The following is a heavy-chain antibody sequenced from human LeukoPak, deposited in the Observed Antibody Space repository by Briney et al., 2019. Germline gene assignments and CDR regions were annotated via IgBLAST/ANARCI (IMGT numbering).Heavy chain of an antibody. D-gene: IGHD6-13*01. CDR3: ARISVGAAGNNWFDP. Sequence: ASETLSLTCTVAGGSISSSSYYWGWIRQPPGKGLEWSGSIYYSGSTYYNPSLKSRVTISVDTSKNQFSLKLSSVTAADTAVYYCARISVGAAGNNWFDPWGQGTLVTVSS. CDR2: IYYSGST. V-gene: IGHV4-39*01. CDR1: GGSISSSSYY. J-gene: IGHJ5*02.